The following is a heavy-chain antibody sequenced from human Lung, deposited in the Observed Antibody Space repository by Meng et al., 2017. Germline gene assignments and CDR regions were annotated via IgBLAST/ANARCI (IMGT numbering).Heavy chain of an antibody. D-gene: IGHD4-11*01. CDR3: ARGPTTMAHDFDY. V-gene: IGHV4-34*01. CDR1: GGFFSDYY. CDR2: INHSGST. Sequence: QVRVQEGGAGLLKPSETLSLTFVVSGGFFSDYYWSWIRQPPGKGLEWIGEINHSGSTNYNPSLESRATISVDTSQNNLSLKLSSVTAADSAVYYCARGPTTMAHDFDYWGQGTLVTVSS. J-gene: IGHJ4*02.